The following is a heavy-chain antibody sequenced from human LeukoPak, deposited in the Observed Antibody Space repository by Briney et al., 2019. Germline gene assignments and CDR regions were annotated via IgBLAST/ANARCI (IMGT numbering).Heavy chain of an antibody. Sequence: EGSLRLSCAASGFTFSSYSMNWVRQAPGKGLEWVSSISSSSSYIYYADSVKGRFTISRDNAKNSLYLQMNSLRAEDTAVYYCASASPLTGTPYGYWGQGTLVTVSS. CDR3: ASASPLTGTPYGY. CDR2: ISSSSSYI. V-gene: IGHV3-21*01. CDR1: GFTFSSYS. D-gene: IGHD1-7*01. J-gene: IGHJ4*02.